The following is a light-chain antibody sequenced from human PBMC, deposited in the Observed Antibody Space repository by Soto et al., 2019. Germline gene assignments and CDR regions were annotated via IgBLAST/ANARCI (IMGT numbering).Light chain of an antibody. CDR1: SSNIGAGYD. CDR2: GNN. Sequence: QSVLTQPPSVSGAPGQRVTISCTGSSSNIGAGYDVHWYQQLPGTAPKLLIFGNNNRPSGVPDRFSGSRSGTSASLAITGLQVDDEADYYCQSYDSSLSGSVVFGGGTKVTVL. V-gene: IGLV1-40*01. J-gene: IGLJ2*01. CDR3: QSYDSSLSGSVV.